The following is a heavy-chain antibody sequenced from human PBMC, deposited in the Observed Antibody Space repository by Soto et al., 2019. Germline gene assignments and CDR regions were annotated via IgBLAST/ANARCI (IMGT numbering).Heavy chain of an antibody. CDR1: GGSFSGYD. CDR3: ARDKITGLFDY. Sequence: QVQLQQWGAGLLKPSETLSLTCAVDGGSFSGYDWTWIRQPPGTGLEWIGEINHSGSSNYNPSLKSRVTISVDTSKNQFSLKLTSVTAADTAVYYCARDKITGLFDYWGQGTLVTVSS. CDR2: INHSGSS. V-gene: IGHV4-34*01. D-gene: IGHD2-8*02. J-gene: IGHJ4*02.